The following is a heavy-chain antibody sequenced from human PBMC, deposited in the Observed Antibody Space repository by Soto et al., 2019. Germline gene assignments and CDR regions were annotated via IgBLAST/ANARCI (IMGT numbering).Heavy chain of an antibody. CDR2: ILHDETP. CDR3: AKDLFPTSGQRFFFES. V-gene: IGHV3-23*01. CDR1: GFMFSTYA. J-gene: IGHJ4*02. Sequence: GGSLRLSCAASGFMFSTYAMTWVRQAPGRGLEWVSTILHDETPFYTDSVKGRFTISRDNVRGTLYLQMNGLRVEDAALYYCAKDLFPTSGQRFFFESWGQGTLVTVSS. D-gene: IGHD2-21*01.